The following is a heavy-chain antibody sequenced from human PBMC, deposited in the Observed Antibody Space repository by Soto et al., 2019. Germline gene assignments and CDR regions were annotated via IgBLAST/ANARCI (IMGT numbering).Heavy chain of an antibody. V-gene: IGHV3-23*01. Sequence: GGSLRLSCAASGFTFSSYAMSWVRQAPGKGLEWVSAISGSGGSTYYADSVKGRFTISRDNSKNTLYLQMNSLRAEDTAVYYCAKDPQYSSAGPYFDYWGQGTLVTVSS. CDR3: AKDPQYSSAGPYFDY. D-gene: IGHD6-19*01. CDR1: GFTFSSYA. CDR2: ISGSGGST. J-gene: IGHJ4*02.